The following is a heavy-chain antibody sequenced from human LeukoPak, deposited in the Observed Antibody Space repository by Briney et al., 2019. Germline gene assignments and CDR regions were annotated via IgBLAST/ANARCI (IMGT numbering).Heavy chain of an antibody. CDR1: GGTFSSYA. V-gene: IGHV1-69*04. CDR3: ARDSMLTMVRGPYNWFDP. CDR2: IIPILGIA. Sequence: GASVKVSCKASGGTFSSYAISWVRQAPGQGLEWMGRIIPILGIANYAQKFQGRVTITADESTGTAYMELSSLRSEDTAVYYCARDSMLTMVRGPYNWFDPWGQGTLVTVSS. J-gene: IGHJ5*02. D-gene: IGHD3-10*01.